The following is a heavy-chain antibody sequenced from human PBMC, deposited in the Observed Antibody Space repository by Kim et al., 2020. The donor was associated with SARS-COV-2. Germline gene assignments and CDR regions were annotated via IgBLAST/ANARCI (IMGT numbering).Heavy chain of an antibody. CDR2: ISSNGGST. Sequence: GGSLRLSCSASGFTFSSYAMHWVRQAPGKGLEYVSAISSNGGSTYYADSVKGRFTISRDNSKNTLYLQMSSLRAEDTAVYYCVKGGIYDIAAAGNYYYYGMDVWGQGPTVTVSS. V-gene: IGHV3-64D*06. J-gene: IGHJ6*02. CDR3: VKGGIYDIAAAGNYYYYGMDV. D-gene: IGHD6-13*01. CDR1: GFTFSSYA.